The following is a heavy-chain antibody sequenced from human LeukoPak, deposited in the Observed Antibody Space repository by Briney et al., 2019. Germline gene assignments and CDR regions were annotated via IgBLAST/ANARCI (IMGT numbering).Heavy chain of an antibody. CDR1: IDSFSNYH. CDR2: VNESGGT. CDR3: ARGQGATVPQVGKNWFDP. V-gene: IGHV4-34*01. D-gene: IGHD1-26*01. Sequence: PSETLSLTCAVYIDSFSNYHWNWIRQTPPKGREWMGEVNESGGTNISPSLRSRVILSADTSKHQFSLKLISVTVADTAIYYCARGQGATVPQVGKNWFDPWGQGTRVTVSS. J-gene: IGHJ5*02.